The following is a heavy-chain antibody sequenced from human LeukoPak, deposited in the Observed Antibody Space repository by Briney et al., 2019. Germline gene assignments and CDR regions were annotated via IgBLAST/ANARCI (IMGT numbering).Heavy chain of an antibody. V-gene: IGHV4-4*07. Sequence: PSETLSLTCAVYGGSFSGYYWAWIRQPAGKGLEWIGRIYPSGSTNYNPSLKSRVSMSIDTSKNQFSLNLSSVTAADTAVYYCARDYFRKGNAFDIWGQGTVVTVSS. CDR2: IYPSGST. CDR1: GGSFSGYY. J-gene: IGHJ3*02. D-gene: IGHD2/OR15-2a*01. CDR3: ARDYFRKGNAFDI.